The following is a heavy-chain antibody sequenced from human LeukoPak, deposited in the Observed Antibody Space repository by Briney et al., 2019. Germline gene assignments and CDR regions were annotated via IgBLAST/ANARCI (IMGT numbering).Heavy chain of an antibody. CDR2: IYYSGST. CDR1: GGSISSSSYY. V-gene: IGHV4-39*07. D-gene: IGHD2-21*01. J-gene: IGHJ4*02. Sequence: SETLSLTCTVSGGSISSSSYYWSWIRQPPGKGLDWIGSIYYSGSTYYNPSLKSRVTISVDTSKNQFSLKLSSVTAADTAVYYCARLFPRSHRLYGDSSFNVDYWGQGTLVTVSS. CDR3: ARLFPRSHRLYGDSSFNVDY.